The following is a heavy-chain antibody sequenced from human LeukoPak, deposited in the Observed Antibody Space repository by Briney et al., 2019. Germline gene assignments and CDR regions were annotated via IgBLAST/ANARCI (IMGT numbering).Heavy chain of an antibody. CDR3: AREFGYSYGYTGFDY. J-gene: IGHJ4*02. CDR2: IYYSGST. Sequence: PSETLSLTCTVSGGSISSSSYYWGWIRQPPGKGLEWIGSIYYSGSTYYNPSLKSRVTISVDTSKNQFSLKLSSVTAADTAVYYCAREFGYSYGYTGFDYWGQGTLVTVSS. CDR1: GGSISSSSYY. D-gene: IGHD5-18*01. V-gene: IGHV4-39*07.